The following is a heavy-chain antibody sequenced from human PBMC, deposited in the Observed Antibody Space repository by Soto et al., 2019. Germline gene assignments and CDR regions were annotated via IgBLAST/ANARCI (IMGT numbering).Heavy chain of an antibody. Sequence: ASVKVSSKASGYTFTSYYMHWVRQAPGQGLEWMGIINPSGGSTSYAQKFQGRVTMTRDTSTSTVYMELSSLRSEDTAVYYCARDGVVTATPDAFDIWGQGTMVTVSS. J-gene: IGHJ3*02. CDR2: INPSGGST. D-gene: IGHD2-21*02. V-gene: IGHV1-46*01. CDR3: ARDGVVTATPDAFDI. CDR1: GYTFTSYY.